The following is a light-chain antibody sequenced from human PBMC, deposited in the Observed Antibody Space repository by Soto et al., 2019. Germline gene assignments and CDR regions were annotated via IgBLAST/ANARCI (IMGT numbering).Light chain of an antibody. J-gene: IGLJ3*02. V-gene: IGLV7-46*01. CDR3: FLSYSGTNWV. CDR1: TGDVTSAHY. Sequence: QTVVTQEPSLTVSPGGTVTLTCGSSTGDVTSAHYPSWIQQRRGHAPKTLIYDASNKHSWTPARFSGSLLGGKAALTLSGAQPEDEADYYCFLSYSGTNWVFGGGTKLTVL. CDR2: DAS.